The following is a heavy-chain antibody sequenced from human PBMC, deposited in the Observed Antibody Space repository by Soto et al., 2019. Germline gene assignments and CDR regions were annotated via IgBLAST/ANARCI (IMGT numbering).Heavy chain of an antibody. CDR2: IYCSGRP. CDR3: ARLRKLIAVASIDC. D-gene: IGHD6-19*01. CDR1: GGSIDSGNFY. J-gene: IGHJ4*02. V-gene: IGHV4-39*01. Sequence: SETLSLTCTVSGGSIDSGNFYWGWIRQPPGKGLEWIGTIYCSGRPFHNPSLKSRVTISVDTSKNQFSLKLYSVTAADTAVYYCARLRKLIAVASIDCWGQGTLVTVSS.